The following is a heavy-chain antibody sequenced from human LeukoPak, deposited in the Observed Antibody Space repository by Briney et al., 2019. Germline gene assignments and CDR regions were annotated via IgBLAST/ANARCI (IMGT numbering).Heavy chain of an antibody. V-gene: IGHV3-15*01. Sequence: GGSLRLSCAASGFTFSNAWMSWVRQAPGQGLEWVGRTKSKTDGGTTDYAAPVKGRFTISRDDSKNTLCLQMNSLKTEDTAVYYCTTGGGMDVWGQGTTVTVSS. CDR1: GFTFSNAW. J-gene: IGHJ6*02. CDR2: TKSKTDGGTT. CDR3: TTGGGMDV.